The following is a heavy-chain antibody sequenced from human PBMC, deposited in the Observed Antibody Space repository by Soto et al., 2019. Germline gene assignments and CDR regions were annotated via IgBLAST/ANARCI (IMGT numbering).Heavy chain of an antibody. Sequence: SETLSLTCAVSGDSVSSDNWWSWVRQPPGKGLECIGKIFHSGRTNYNPSLKSRVTISLDKSKNLFSLKLSSVTAADTAVYYCARASGTSHYYYYGMDVWGQGTTVTVSS. CDR3: ARASGTSHYYYYGMDV. V-gene: IGHV4-4*02. D-gene: IGHD2-2*01. CDR2: IFHSGRT. J-gene: IGHJ6*02. CDR1: GDSVSSDNW.